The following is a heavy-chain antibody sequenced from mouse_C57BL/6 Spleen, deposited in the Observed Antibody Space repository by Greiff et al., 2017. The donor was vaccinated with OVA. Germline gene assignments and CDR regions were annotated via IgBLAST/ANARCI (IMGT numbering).Heavy chain of an antibody. V-gene: IGHV5-17*01. CDR2: ISSGSSTI. CDR1: GFTFSDYG. J-gene: IGHJ2*01. Sequence: EVKLMESGGGLVKPGGSLKLSCAASGFTFSDYGMHWVRQAPEKGLEWVAYISSGSSTIYYADTVKGRFTIPRDNAKNTLFLQMTSLRSEDTAMYYCARRDLYSNYLDYWGQGTTLTVSS. D-gene: IGHD2-5*01. CDR3: ARRDLYSNYLDY.